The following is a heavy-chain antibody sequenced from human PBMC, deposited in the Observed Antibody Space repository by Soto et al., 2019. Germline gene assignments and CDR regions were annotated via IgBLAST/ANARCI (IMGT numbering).Heavy chain of an antibody. CDR2: INPNSGGT. J-gene: IGHJ6*02. D-gene: IGHD2-2*01. V-gene: IGHV1-2*02. CDR1: GFTFSAYY. CDR3: ARSLLDEYSSSWRSAYYGMDV. Sequence: GASVKVSGKASGFTFSAYYIYWVRQAPGQGLEWIGWINPNSGGTNNAQKFQGRVTMTRDTSTSTVYMELSALISDDTAVYFCARSLLDEYSSSWRSAYYGMDVWGQGTTVTVSS.